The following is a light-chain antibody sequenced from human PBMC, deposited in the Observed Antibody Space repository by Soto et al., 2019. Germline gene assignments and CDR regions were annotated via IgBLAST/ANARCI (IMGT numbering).Light chain of an antibody. J-gene: IGKJ4*01. CDR2: GAS. CDR3: QQYHDWPLT. CDR1: QSISSN. Sequence: EIVLTQSPATLSVSPGESAALSCRASQSISSNLAWYQQKPGQPPRLLISGASTRANGIPARFSGSGSGTEFTLTISSLQSEDLAVYHCQQYHDWPLTFGGGTKVEIK. V-gene: IGKV3-15*01.